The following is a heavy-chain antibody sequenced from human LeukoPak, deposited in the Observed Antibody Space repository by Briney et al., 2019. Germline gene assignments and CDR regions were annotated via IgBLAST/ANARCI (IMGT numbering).Heavy chain of an antibody. CDR2: INQDGSEK. CDR1: GLMVNTYW. Sequence: GGSLRLSCAASGLMVNTYWISWVRQAPGKGLEWLATINQDGSEKYYVDSVKGRFTISRDNAKNSLFLQMNSLRAEDMSVYYCTTFYTRLTDYWGQGTLVTVSS. D-gene: IGHD2/OR15-2a*01. V-gene: IGHV3-7*05. CDR3: TTFYTRLTDY. J-gene: IGHJ4*02.